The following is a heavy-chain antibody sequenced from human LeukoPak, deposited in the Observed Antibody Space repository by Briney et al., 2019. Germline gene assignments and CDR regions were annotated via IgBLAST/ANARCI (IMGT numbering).Heavy chain of an antibody. D-gene: IGHD3-22*01. CDR1: GFTFSSYG. Sequence: PGGSLRLSCAASGFTFSSYGMHWVRQAPGKGLVWVSRINSDGSSTSYADSVKGRLTISRDNAKNTLYLQMNSLRAEDTAVYYCARGGSSGYPYWSQGTLVTVSS. CDR2: INSDGSST. J-gene: IGHJ4*02. V-gene: IGHV3-74*01. CDR3: ARGGSSGYPY.